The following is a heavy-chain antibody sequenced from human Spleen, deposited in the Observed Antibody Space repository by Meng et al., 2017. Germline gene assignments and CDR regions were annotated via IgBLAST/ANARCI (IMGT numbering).Heavy chain of an antibody. CDR3: ARVTTVTQYFDY. V-gene: IGHV4-31*01. CDR2: IYYSGST. CDR1: GGSISSGGYY. J-gene: IGHJ4*02. Sequence: VQLPDAGPGLVKSSQTLSLTCTVSGGSISSGGYYWSWIRQHPGKGLEWIGYIYYSGSTYYNPSLKSLVTISVDTSKNQFSLKLSSVTAADTAVYYCARVTTVTQYFDYWGQGTLVTVSS. D-gene: IGHD4-17*01.